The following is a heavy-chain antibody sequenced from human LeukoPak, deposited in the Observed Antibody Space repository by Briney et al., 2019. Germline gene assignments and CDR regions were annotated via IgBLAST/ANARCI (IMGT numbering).Heavy chain of an antibody. CDR2: ISGSGGST. CDR3: AKSWGSSTPVKYHYGMDV. CDR1: GFTFSSYA. V-gene: IGHV3-23*01. D-gene: IGHD3-16*01. J-gene: IGHJ6*02. Sequence: GGSLRLSCAASGFTFSSYAMSWVRQAPGQGLEWVSAISGSGGSTYYADSVKGRFTISRDNSKNTLYLQMNSLRAEDTAVYYCAKSWGSSTPVKYHYGMDVWGQGTTVTASS.